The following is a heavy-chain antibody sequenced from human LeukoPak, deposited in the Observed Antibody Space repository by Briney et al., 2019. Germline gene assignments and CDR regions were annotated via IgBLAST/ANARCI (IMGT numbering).Heavy chain of an antibody. Sequence: PGGSLRLSCAASGFTVSSNYMSWVRQAPGKGLEWVSVIYSDDKTAYPDSVKGRFTISGDNSKSMLYLQMNSLRAEDTAVYYCARDQLGIGWWFDPWGQGTLVTVSS. CDR3: ARDQLGIGWWFDP. J-gene: IGHJ5*02. CDR1: GFTVSSNY. V-gene: IGHV3-53*01. CDR2: IYSDDKT. D-gene: IGHD2-15*01.